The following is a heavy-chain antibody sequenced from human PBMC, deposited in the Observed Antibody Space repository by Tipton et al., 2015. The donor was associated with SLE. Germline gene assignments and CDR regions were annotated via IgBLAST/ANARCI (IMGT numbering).Heavy chain of an antibody. J-gene: IGHJ4*02. CDR1: GGSINTYY. V-gene: IGHV4-4*07. CDR2: IYTGGNT. Sequence: GLVKPSENLSLTCTVSGGSINTYYWAWVRQPAGKGLEWIGRIYTGGNTKYNPSLESRVSFLVDTSRGQFFLEVRSLSAADTAVSYCVVCSPSSCSYFDYWGQGRLVTVSS. D-gene: IGHD2-2*01. CDR3: VVCSPSSCSYFDY.